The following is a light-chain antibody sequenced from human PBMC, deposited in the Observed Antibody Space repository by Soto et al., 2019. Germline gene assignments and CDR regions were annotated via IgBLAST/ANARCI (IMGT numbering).Light chain of an antibody. J-gene: IGKJ1*01. CDR1: QTISGY. CDR2: DAS. V-gene: IGKV1-5*01. CDR3: QQYNSYSTT. Sequence: DIQMTHSPSSLSASVGDRVTITCRASQTISGYLNWYQQKPGKAPKLLIYDASSLESGVPSRFSGSGSGTEFTLTISSLQPDDFATYYCQQYNSYSTTFGQGTKVDIK.